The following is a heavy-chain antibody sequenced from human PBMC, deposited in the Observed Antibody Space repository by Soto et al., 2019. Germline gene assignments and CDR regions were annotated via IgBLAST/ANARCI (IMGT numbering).Heavy chain of an antibody. J-gene: IGHJ1*01. D-gene: IGHD3-22*01. Sequence: ASVKVSCKDSVYTLTDLSMNWGRQAPGPGLDWIVGFYPEDFESLYAQKFQGRVTMTTDTSTSAAYMELRSLRSGATAVYYCARVGWDEAYYDSSGYYLEYFQHWGQG. CDR2: FYPEDFES. V-gene: IGHV1-24*01. CDR1: VYTLTDLS. CDR3: ARVGWDEAYYDSSGYYLEYFQH.